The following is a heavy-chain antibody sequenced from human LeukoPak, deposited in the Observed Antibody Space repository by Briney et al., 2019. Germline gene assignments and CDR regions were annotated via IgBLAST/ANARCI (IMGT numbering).Heavy chain of an antibody. CDR1: GFNFRTSW. CDR3: ARDRGYNCFDY. CDR2: INQDGNEN. D-gene: IGHD5-12*01. J-gene: IGHJ4*02. Sequence: GGSLRLSCAASGFNFRTSWMNWVRQAPGKGLEWVASINQDGNENYYVDSVMGRFTISRDNAKNSLFLQVNSLRAGDTAVYYCARDRGYNCFDYWGQGTLVTVSS. V-gene: IGHV3-7*01.